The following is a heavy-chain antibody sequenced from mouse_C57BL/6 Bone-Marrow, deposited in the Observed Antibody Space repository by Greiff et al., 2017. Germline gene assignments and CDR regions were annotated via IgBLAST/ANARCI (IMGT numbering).Heavy chain of an antibody. CDR1: GYTFTGYW. CDR2: ILPGSGST. V-gene: IGHV1-9*01. CDR3: ARWGYAMDY. J-gene: IGHJ4*01. Sequence: QVHVQQSGAELMKPGASVKLSCKATGYTFTGYWIAWVKQRPGHGLEWIGEILPGSGSTNYNEKFKGKATFTAATSSNTAYMQLSSLTTEDSAIYNCARWGYAMDYGGQGTAATVSA.